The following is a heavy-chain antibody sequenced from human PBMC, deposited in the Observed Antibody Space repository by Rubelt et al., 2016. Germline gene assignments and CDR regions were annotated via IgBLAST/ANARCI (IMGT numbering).Heavy chain of an antibody. Sequence: GQLLESGGGLVKPGGSLRLSCAASGFTFNAAWMFWVRQAPGRGLECVAGIRGSGGTTYYADSVKGRFTISRDNSKNTLYLQMNRLRAEDTAVYYCAKYSGSSYCTSVSCYTLDYWGQGTLVTVSS. CDR2: IRGSGGTT. D-gene: IGHD2-2*02. J-gene: IGHJ4*02. CDR1: GFTFNAAW. CDR3: AKYSGSSYCTSVSCYTLDY. V-gene: IGHV3-23*01.